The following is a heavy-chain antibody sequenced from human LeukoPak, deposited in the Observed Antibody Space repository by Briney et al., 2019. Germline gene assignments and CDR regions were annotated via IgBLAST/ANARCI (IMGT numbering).Heavy chain of an antibody. V-gene: IGHV4-59*01. CDR2: IDDSGNT. Sequence: PSETLSLTCSVSGGSIRSYFWSWIRQPAGKGLEWIGYIDDSGNTNYNPSLKNRVTISVDRSKNQLSLNLRSVTAADTAVYFCARDNGYCSGGSCFDYWGQGTLVTVSS. CDR1: GGSIRSYF. J-gene: IGHJ4*02. D-gene: IGHD2-15*01. CDR3: ARDNGYCSGGSCFDY.